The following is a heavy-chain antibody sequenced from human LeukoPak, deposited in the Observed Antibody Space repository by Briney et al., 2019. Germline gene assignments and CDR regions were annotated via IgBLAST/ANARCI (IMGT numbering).Heavy chain of an antibody. Sequence: SVKVSCKASGFTFASSIIQWVRQARGQRLVWIGWIVVGSGDTIYAQRFQERVTITRDVSAGTAYMELSSLRSEDTAVYFCAADDFSTTGPIDSWGQGTLVSVSP. D-gene: IGHD3-3*01. CDR3: AADDFSTTGPIDS. CDR1: GFTFASSI. J-gene: IGHJ4*02. CDR2: IVVGSGDT. V-gene: IGHV1-58*02.